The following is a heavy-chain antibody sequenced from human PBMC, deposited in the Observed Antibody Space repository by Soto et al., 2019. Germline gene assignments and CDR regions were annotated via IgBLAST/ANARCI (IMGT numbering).Heavy chain of an antibody. CDR3: ARGRYGDY. V-gene: IGHV1-18*01. CDR2: ISAHNGNT. D-gene: IGHD1-1*01. J-gene: IGHJ4*02. CDR1: GYAFTTYG. Sequence: QVHLVQSGAEVKKPGASVKVSCKGSGYAFTTYGITWVRQAPGQGLEWMGWISAHNGNTNYAQKLQGRVTVTRDTSTSTAYMELRSLRSDDTAVYYWARGRYGDYWGQGDLVNVS.